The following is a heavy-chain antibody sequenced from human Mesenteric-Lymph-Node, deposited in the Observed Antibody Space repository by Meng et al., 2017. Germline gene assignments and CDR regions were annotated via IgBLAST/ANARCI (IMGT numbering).Heavy chain of an antibody. V-gene: IGHV3-11*04. Sequence: GESLKISCAASGFTFSDYYMSWIRQAPGKGLEWVSYISSSGSTMYYADSVKGRFTISRDNAKNSLYLQMNSLRAEDTAVYYCGRDFGDSRGPASHWGQGTLVTVSS. D-gene: IGHD3-3*01. CDR1: GFTFSDYY. CDR2: ISSSGSTM. J-gene: IGHJ4*02. CDR3: GRDFGDSRGPASH.